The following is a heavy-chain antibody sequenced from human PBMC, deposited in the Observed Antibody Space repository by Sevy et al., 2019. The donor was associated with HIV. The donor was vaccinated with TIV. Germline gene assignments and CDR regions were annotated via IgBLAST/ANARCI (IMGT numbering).Heavy chain of an antibody. CDR1: GFTFPIYS. Sequence: GGSLRLSCVASGFTFPIYSVVWVRRAPGKGLEWLTLISYDGNNRYYADSVKGRFTISRDNSNNILYLQMTGLRVEDTALYFCARVAVEYCTNDCYHRFDHWGLGTLVTVSS. J-gene: IGHJ4*02. V-gene: IGHV3-30*04. CDR3: ARVAVEYCTNDCYHRFDH. D-gene: IGHD2-8*01. CDR2: ISYDGNNR.